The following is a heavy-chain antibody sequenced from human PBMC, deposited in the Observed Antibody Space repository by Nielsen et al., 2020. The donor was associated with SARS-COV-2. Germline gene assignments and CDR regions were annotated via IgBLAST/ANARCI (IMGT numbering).Heavy chain of an antibody. J-gene: IGHJ4*02. CDR1: GYTFTSYY. Sequence: ASVKVSCKASGYTFTSYYVHWVRPAPGQGLEWMGIINPRDDITRYAQKFQGRVTMTRDTSTSTVYMELSSLRSEDTAVYYCAREGGEITTSYFDYWGRGTRVTVSS. D-gene: IGHD3-22*01. CDR3: AREGGEITTSYFDY. V-gene: IGHV1-46*01. CDR2: INPRDDIT.